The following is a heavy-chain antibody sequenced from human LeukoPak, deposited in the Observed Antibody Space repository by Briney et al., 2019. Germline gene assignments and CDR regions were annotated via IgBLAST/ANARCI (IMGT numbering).Heavy chain of an antibody. D-gene: IGHD3-22*01. CDR2: IYYSGST. CDR3: ARGASGYYRQDWFDP. V-gene: IGHV4-30-4*01. CDR1: GGSISSGDYY. J-gene: IGHJ5*02. Sequence: SETLSLTCTVSGGSISSGDYYWSWIRQPPGKGLEWIGNIYYSGSTNYNPSLKSRVTISVDTSKNQFSLKLSSVTAADTAVYYCARGASGYYRQDWFDPWGQGTLVTVSS.